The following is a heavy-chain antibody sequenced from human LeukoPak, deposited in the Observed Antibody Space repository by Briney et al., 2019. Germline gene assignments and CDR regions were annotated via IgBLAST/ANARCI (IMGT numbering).Heavy chain of an antibody. J-gene: IGHJ4*02. V-gene: IGHV3-38-3*01. CDR2: ISGGST. D-gene: IGHD4-17*01. CDR1: GFTVSSNE. CDR3: ARADTTGGYYFDY. Sequence: TGGSLRLSCAASGFTVSSNEMSWVRQAPGKGLEWVSSISGGSTYYADSRKGRFTISRDNAKNSLYLQMNSLRAEDTAVYYCARADTTGGYYFDYWGQGTLVTVSS.